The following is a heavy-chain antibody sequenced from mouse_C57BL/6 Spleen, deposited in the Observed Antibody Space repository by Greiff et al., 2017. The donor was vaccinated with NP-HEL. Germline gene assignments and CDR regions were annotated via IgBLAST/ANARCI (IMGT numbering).Heavy chain of an antibody. Sequence: QVQLQQPGTELVKPGASVKLSCKASGYTFTSYWMHWVKQRPGQGLEWIGNINPSNGGANCNEKFKNKATLTVDKSSSTAYMQLSSLTSEYSAVYYCARGRTGTWYFDYWGQGTTLTVSS. V-gene: IGHV1-53*01. CDR2: INPSNGGA. D-gene: IGHD4-1*01. CDR3: ARGRTGTWYFDY. J-gene: IGHJ2*01. CDR1: GYTFTSYW.